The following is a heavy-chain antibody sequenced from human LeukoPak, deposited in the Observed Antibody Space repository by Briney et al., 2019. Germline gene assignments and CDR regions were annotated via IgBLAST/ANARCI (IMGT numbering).Heavy chain of an antibody. CDR3: AKPWAY. J-gene: IGHJ4*02. Sequence: GGSRRLPCAASVFIFSSYVMTGVPQSPGEGREGVSSISGSGGSTFCAAGVEGRFTISKDNSKNTLYLQMNRLRAEDTAVYYCAKPWAYWGLGTLVTVSS. CDR1: VFIFSSYV. V-gene: IGHV3-23*01. D-gene: IGHD7-27*01. CDR2: ISGSGGST.